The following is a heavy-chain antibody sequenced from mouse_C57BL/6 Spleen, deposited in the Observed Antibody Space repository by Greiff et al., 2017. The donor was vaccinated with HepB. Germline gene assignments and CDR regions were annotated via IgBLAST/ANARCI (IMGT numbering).Heavy chain of an antibody. J-gene: IGHJ2*01. D-gene: IGHD2-2*01. CDR2: ISYDGSN. CDR1: GYSITSGYY. CDR3: ARGGGIYYGSDY. V-gene: IGHV3-6*01. Sequence: EVKLLESGPGLVKPSQSLSLTCSVTGYSITSGYYWNWIRQFPGNKLEWMGYISYDGSNNYNPSLKNRISITRDTSKNQFFLKLNSVTTEDTATYYCARGGGIYYGSDYWGQGTTLTVSS.